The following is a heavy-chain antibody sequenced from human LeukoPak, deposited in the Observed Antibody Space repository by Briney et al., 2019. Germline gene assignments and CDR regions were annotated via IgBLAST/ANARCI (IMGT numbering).Heavy chain of an antibody. J-gene: IGHJ4*02. CDR3: ARDATYCGGDCYPDTYDY. D-gene: IGHD2-21*02. Sequence: GASVKVSCKASGYTFTSYGISWVRQAPGQGLEWMGWISAYNGNTNYAQKLQGRVTMTTDTSTSTAYMELRSLGSDDTAVYYCARDATYCGGDCYPDTYDYWGQGTLVTVSS. CDR2: ISAYNGNT. CDR1: GYTFTSYG. V-gene: IGHV1-18*01.